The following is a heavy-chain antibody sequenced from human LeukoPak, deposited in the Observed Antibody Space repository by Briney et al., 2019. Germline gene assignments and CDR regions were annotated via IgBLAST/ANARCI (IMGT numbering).Heavy chain of an antibody. V-gene: IGHV4-34*01. J-gene: IGHJ4*02. D-gene: IGHD3-3*01. CDR1: GGSLSGSY. CDR2: INHSGSA. CDR3: ARARRDSGYYKVDY. Sequence: SETLSLTCAVYGGSLSGSYWSWIRQPPGKGLEWIGEINHSGSANYNPSLKSRVTLSIDKSKNQFSLNLNSVTAPDTAVYYCARARRDSGYYKVDYWGQGTLVTVSS.